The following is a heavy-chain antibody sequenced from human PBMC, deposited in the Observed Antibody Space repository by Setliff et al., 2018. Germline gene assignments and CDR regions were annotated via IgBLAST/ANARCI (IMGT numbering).Heavy chain of an antibody. J-gene: IGHJ4*02. CDR2: IWHDGGNK. CDR1: GFTFSNYR. V-gene: IGHV3-33*08. Sequence: PGGSLSLSCAASGFTFSNYRMHGVRQAPGKGLEWVAVIWHDGGNKYHADSVKGRFTIARDNSKNTLYLQMNSLRPEDTAVYYWARTCSGSGCYAGLESWGQGTPVTVSS. CDR3: ARTCSGSGCYAGLES. D-gene: IGHD2-15*01.